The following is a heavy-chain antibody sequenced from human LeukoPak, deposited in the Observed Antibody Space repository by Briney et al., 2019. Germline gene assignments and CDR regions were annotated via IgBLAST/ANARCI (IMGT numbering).Heavy chain of an antibody. D-gene: IGHD6-19*01. CDR3: AIVGSSGWYVHPTLDY. Sequence: GASVKVSCKASGYTFTGYYMHWVRQAPGQGLEWMGWINPNGGDTNYAQKFQGRVTGTRDTSISTVYMEMRRLRSDDTAVYYCAIVGSSGWYVHPTLDYWGQGTLVTVSS. CDR1: GYTFTGYY. CDR2: INPNGGDT. V-gene: IGHV1-2*02. J-gene: IGHJ4*02.